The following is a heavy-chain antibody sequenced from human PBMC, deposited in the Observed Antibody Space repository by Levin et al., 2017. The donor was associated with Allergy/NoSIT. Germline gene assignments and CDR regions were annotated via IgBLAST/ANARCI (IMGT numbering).Heavy chain of an antibody. V-gene: IGHV4-59*01. J-gene: IGHJ4*02. Sequence: GSLRLSCTVSGGSISSYYWSWIRQPPGKGLEWIGYIYYSGSTNYNPSLKSRVTISVDTSKNQFSLKLSSVTAADTAVYYCAGYSGYAGSGRVDYWGQGTLVSVSS. D-gene: IGHD5-12*01. CDR3: AGYSGYAGSGRVDY. CDR2: IYYSGST. CDR1: GGSISSYY.